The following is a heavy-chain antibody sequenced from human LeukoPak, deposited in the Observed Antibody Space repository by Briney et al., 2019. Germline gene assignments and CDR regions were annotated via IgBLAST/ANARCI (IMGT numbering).Heavy chain of an antibody. CDR3: ARDRGGYCSGGSCYFPLDTPDY. V-gene: IGHV3-30-3*01. CDR2: ISYDGSNK. CDR1: GFTFSASA. J-gene: IGHJ4*02. D-gene: IGHD2-15*01. Sequence: QPGGSLRLSCAASGFTFSASAMHWVRQAPGKGLEWVAVISYDGSNKYYADSVKGRFTISRDNSKNTLYLQMNSLRAEDTAVYYCARDRGGYCSGGSCYFPLDTPDYWGQGTLVTVSS.